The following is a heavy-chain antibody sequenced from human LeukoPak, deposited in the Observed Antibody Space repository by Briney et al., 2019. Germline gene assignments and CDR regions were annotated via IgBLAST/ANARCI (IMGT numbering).Heavy chain of an antibody. D-gene: IGHD3-16*01. CDR3: ASGDYMDS. CDR1: GFSLSGYW. J-gene: IGHJ4*02. Sequence: GGSLRLSCAASGFSLSGYWMTWVRQAPGKGLEWVANINRDGSQKNHVDSVQGRFTISRDNAKNSLYLQMNSLRAEDTAVYYCASGDYMDSWGQGTLVTVSS. CDR2: INRDGSQK. V-gene: IGHV3-7*01.